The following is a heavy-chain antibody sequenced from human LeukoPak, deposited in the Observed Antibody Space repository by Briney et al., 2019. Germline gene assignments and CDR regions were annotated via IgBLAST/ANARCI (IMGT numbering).Heavy chain of an antibody. V-gene: IGHV4-38-2*01. CDR2: IYHSGST. J-gene: IGHJ4*02. Sequence: SETLSLTCAVSGYSISSGYYWGWIRQPPGKGLKWIGSIYHSGSTYYNPSLKSRVTISVDTSKNQFSLKLSSVTAADTAVYYCARLRLRYFDWLSMSRDYWGQGTLVTVSS. D-gene: IGHD3-9*01. CDR3: ARLRLRYFDWLSMSRDY. CDR1: GYSISSGYY.